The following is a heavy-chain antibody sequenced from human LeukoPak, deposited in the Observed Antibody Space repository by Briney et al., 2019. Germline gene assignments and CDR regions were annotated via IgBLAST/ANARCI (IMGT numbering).Heavy chain of an antibody. D-gene: IGHD5-18*01. CDR3: AREAVRGDTATLKGAMGY. V-gene: IGHV3-53*01. J-gene: IGHJ4*02. CDR1: GFTVSSNY. Sequence: PGGSLRLSCAASGFTVSSNYMSWVRQAPGKGLEWVSGIYSGGNTYYADSVKGRFTISRDNSKNTLYLQMNSLRAEDTAIYYCAREAVRGDTATLKGAMGYWGQGTLVTVSS. CDR2: IYSGGNT.